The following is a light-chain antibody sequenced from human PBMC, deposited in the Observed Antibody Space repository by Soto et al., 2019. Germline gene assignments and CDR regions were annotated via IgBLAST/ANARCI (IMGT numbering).Light chain of an antibody. CDR1: QSISDW. CDR2: DAS. CDR3: QQHNSSPWK. Sequence: DIQMTQSPSTLSASVGDRVTITCRASQSISDWLAWFQQKPGKAPKVLIYDASTLESEVPSRFIGSGSGTAFTLTISSLQPEESATYYCQQHNSSPWKFGQGTRVEVK. V-gene: IGKV1-5*01. J-gene: IGKJ1*01.